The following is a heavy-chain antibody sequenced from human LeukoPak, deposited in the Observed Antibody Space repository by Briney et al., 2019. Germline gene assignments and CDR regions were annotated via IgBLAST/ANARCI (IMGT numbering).Heavy chain of an antibody. J-gene: IGHJ4*02. CDR3: ARDLKYYDSSGFDY. V-gene: IGHV3-21*01. CDR1: GFTFSSYS. CDR2: ISSSSSYI. Sequence: PGGSLRLSCATSGFTFSSYSMNWVRQAPGKGLEWGSCISSSSSYIYYTDSVKGRFTISRDNAKNSLTLQMNSLRAEDTAVYYCARDLKYYDSSGFDYWGQGTLVTVSS. D-gene: IGHD3-22*01.